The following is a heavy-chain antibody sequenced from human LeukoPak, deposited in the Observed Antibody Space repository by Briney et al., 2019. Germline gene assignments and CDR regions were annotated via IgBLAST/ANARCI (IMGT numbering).Heavy chain of an antibody. Sequence: PGGSLRLSCGASGFNFSSYAMHWVRQAPGKGLEWVAVLSYDGSKKYYGDSVKGRFTISRDNSKNTVYLQMNSLRAEDTAVYYCAKGDNYYDSSGYYLSKALFDYWGQGTLVTVSS. CDR3: AKGDNYYDSSGYYLSKALFDY. V-gene: IGHV3-30*18. CDR2: LSYDGSKK. J-gene: IGHJ4*02. CDR1: GFNFSSYA. D-gene: IGHD3-22*01.